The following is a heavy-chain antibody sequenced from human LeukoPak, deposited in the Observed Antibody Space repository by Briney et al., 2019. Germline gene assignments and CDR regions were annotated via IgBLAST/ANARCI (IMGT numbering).Heavy chain of an antibody. J-gene: IGHJ2*01. CDR1: GGSFSGYY. D-gene: IGHD6-13*01. CDR3: AREGGSRIYWYFDL. CDR2: INHSGST. V-gene: IGHV4-34*01. Sequence: PSETLSLTCAVYGGSFSGYYWSWIRQPPGKGLEWIGEINHSGSTNYNPSLKSRVTISVDTSKNQFSLKLSSVTAADTAVYYCAREGGSRIYWYFDLWGRGTLVTVSS.